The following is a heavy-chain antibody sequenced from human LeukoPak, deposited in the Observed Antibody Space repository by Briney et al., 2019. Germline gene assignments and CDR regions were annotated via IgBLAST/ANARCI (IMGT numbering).Heavy chain of an antibody. CDR1: GYSFTSYW. Sequence: GESLKISCKGSGYSFTSYWIGWVRQMPGKGLEWMGIIYPGDSDTRYSPSFQGQVTISADKSISTAYLQWSSLKASDTAMYYCARHGRYYDSSGYLTPNDYWGQGTLVTVSS. CDR3: ARHGRYYDSSGYLTPNDY. V-gene: IGHV5-51*01. J-gene: IGHJ4*02. D-gene: IGHD3-22*01. CDR2: IYPGDSDT.